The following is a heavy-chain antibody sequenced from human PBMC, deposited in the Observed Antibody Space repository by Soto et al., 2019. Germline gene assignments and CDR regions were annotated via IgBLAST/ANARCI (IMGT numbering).Heavy chain of an antibody. V-gene: IGHV1-8*01. CDR1: GYTFTSYD. J-gene: IGHJ4*02. CDR3: ARSVEWLASFDY. CDR2: MNPNSGNT. D-gene: IGHD6-19*01. Sequence: QVQLGQSGAEVKKPGASVKVSCKASGYTFTSYDINWVRQATGQGLEWMGWMNPNSGNTGYAQKFQGRVTMTRNTAISTAYMELSSLRSEDTAVYYCARSVEWLASFDYWGQGTQVTVSS.